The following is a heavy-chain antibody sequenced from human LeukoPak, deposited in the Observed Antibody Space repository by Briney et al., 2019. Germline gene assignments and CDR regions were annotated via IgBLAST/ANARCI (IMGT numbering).Heavy chain of an antibody. Sequence: GASVKVSCKASGYTFTSYGISWVRQAPGQGLEWMGWISAYSGNTNYAQKLQGRVTMTTDTSTSTAYMELRSLRSDDTAVYYCARDLQQLVQVLDYYYYGMDVWGQGTTVTVSS. CDR1: GYTFTSYG. D-gene: IGHD6-13*01. J-gene: IGHJ6*02. CDR3: ARDLQQLVQVLDYYYYGMDV. CDR2: ISAYSGNT. V-gene: IGHV1-18*01.